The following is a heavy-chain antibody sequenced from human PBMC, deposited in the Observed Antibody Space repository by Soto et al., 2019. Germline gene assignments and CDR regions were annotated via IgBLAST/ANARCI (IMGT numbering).Heavy chain of an antibody. CDR1: GYTFTRYY. J-gene: IGHJ5*02. D-gene: IGHD1-26*01. Sequence: ASVKVSCKATGYTFTRYYMHWVRQAPGFGFVWMGIFTPSGGSTCYAQKFQGRVTITRDTFTSTVYMELSSLRSEDMAVYYCARDRGIVGATNWFDPWGQGTLVTVSS. V-gene: IGHV1-46*01. CDR2: FTPSGGST. CDR3: ARDRGIVGATNWFDP.